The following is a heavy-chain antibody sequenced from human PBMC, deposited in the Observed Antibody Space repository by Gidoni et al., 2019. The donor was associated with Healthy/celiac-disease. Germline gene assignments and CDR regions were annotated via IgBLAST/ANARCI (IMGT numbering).Heavy chain of an antibody. Sequence: QVQLVQSGAEVKKPGASVKVSCKASGYTFTSYYMHWVRQAPGQGREWMGIINPRGGSTSYAQKCQGRVTMTRDTYTSTVYRELSSLRSEDTAVYYCARGRDGYKFLFDYWGQGTLVTVSS. CDR3: ARGRDGYKFLFDY. J-gene: IGHJ4*02. D-gene: IGHD5-12*01. V-gene: IGHV1-46*01. CDR1: GYTFTSYY. CDR2: INPRGGST.